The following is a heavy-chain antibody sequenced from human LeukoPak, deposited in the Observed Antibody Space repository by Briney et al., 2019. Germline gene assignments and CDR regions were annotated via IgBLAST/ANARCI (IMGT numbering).Heavy chain of an antibody. CDR2: ISSSSSYI. J-gene: IGHJ4*02. CDR1: GFTFSSYS. Sequence: GGSLRLSCAASGFTFSSYSMNWVRQAPGKGLEWVSSISSSSSYIYYADSVKDRFTISRDNAKNSLYLQMNSLRAEDTAVYYCARDLSDSSGYYRRAYFDYWGQGTLVTVSS. D-gene: IGHD3-22*01. V-gene: IGHV3-21*01. CDR3: ARDLSDSSGYYRRAYFDY.